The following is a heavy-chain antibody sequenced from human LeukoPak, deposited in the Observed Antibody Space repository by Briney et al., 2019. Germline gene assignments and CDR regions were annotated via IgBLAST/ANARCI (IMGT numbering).Heavy chain of an antibody. D-gene: IGHD3-3*01. J-gene: IGHJ4*02. Sequence: ASVKVSCKASGYTFSGYYMQWVRQAPGQALEWMGWITPDSGGTDYAEKFQGRVTMTRDMSISTVYMELTRLRSDDTAVYYCARGYRTGDMTIFAHWGQGTLVTVSS. CDR3: ARGYRTGDMTIFAH. CDR1: GYTFSGYY. CDR2: ITPDSGGT. V-gene: IGHV1-2*02.